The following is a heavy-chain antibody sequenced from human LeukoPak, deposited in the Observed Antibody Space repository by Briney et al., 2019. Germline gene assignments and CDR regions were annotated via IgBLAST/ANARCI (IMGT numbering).Heavy chain of an antibody. D-gene: IGHD3-9*01. V-gene: IGHV1-18*01. J-gene: IGHJ5*02. Sequence: ASVKVSCKASGYTFTSYGISWVRQAPGQGLEWMGRISAYNGNTNYAQKLQGRVTMTTDTSTSTAYMELRSLRSDDTAVYYCARDNYDILTGYSNWFDPWGQGTLVTVSS. CDR2: ISAYNGNT. CDR1: GYTFTSYG. CDR3: ARDNYDILTGYSNWFDP.